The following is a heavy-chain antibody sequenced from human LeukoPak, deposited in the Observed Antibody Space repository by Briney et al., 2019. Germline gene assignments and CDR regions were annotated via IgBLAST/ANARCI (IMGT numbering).Heavy chain of an antibody. CDR2: INPSGST. J-gene: IGHJ5*02. Sequence: SETLSLTCAVYGGSSSGYYWSWIRQPPGKGLEWIGEINPSGSTNYNPSLKSRVTISVDTSKNQFSLKLSSVTAADTAVYYCARPSLYNNWFDPWGQGTLVTVSS. CDR1: GGSSSGYY. CDR3: ARPSLYNNWFDP. V-gene: IGHV4-34*01. D-gene: IGHD3-16*01.